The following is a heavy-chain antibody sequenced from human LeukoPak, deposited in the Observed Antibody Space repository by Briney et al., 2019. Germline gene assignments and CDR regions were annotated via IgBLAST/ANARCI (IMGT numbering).Heavy chain of an antibody. J-gene: IGHJ6*02. D-gene: IGHD3-10*01. Sequence: ASVKVSCKASGGTFSSYAISWVRQAPGQGLEWMGGIIPIFGTASYAQKFQGRVTITADESTSTAYMELSSLRSEDTAVYYCARESPPVITMVRGVHSNYYYGMDVWGQGTTVTVSS. V-gene: IGHV1-69*13. CDR2: IIPIFGTA. CDR3: ARESPPVITMVRGVHSNYYYGMDV. CDR1: GGTFSSYA.